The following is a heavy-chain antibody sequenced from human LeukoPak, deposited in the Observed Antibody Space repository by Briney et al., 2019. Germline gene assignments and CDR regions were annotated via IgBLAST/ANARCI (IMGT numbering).Heavy chain of an antibody. CDR2: IKQDGTEK. Sequence: SGGSLRLSCAASGFTFSSYWMSWVRQAPGKGLEWVANIKQDGTEKYYVDSVKGRFTISRDNAKNSLYLQMNSLRAEDTAVYYCARDNWSGIGFYFDYWGQGTLVTVSS. V-gene: IGHV3-7*01. CDR1: GFTFSSYW. J-gene: IGHJ4*02. D-gene: IGHD6-13*01. CDR3: ARDNWSGIGFYFDY.